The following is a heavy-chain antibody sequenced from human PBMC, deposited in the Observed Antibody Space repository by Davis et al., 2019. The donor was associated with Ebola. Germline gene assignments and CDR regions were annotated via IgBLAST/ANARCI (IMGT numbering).Heavy chain of an antibody. J-gene: IGHJ4*02. D-gene: IGHD3-22*01. CDR1: GYTFTSNY. Sequence: AASVKVSCKASGYTFTSNYIHWVRQAPGQGLEFIGIINPSIGTTSHAQKFQGRITLARDTSTSTVYMELNSLRSEDTAVYYCARGDYYDSSGYYYGATFDYWGQGALVTVSS. CDR2: INPSIGTT. V-gene: IGHV1-46*01. CDR3: ARGDYYDSSGYYYGATFDY.